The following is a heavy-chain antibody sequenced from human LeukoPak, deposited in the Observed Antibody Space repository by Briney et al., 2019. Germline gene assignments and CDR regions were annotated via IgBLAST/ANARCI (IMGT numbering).Heavy chain of an antibody. CDR2: INPSGGST. CDR3: ARGRGYGYANDAFDI. V-gene: IGHV1-46*01. CDR1: GYTFTSYY. D-gene: IGHD5-18*01. Sequence: ASVRVSCKASGYTFTSYYMHSVRQAPGQGREWMGIINPSGGSTSYAQKFQGRVTMTRDTSTSTVYMELSSLRSEDTAVYYCARGRGYGYANDAFDIWGQGTMVTVSS. J-gene: IGHJ3*02.